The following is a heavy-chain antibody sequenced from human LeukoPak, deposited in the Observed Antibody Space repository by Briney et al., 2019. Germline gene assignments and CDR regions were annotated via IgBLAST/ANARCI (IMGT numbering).Heavy chain of an antibody. V-gene: IGHV3-30-3*01. CDR2: ISYDGSNK. CDR1: GFTFSSYA. J-gene: IGHJ4*02. CDR3: ARDRPVLRYFDGLDY. Sequence: PGRSLRLSCAASGFTFSSYAMHWVRQAPGKGLEWVAVISYDGSNKYYADSVKGRFTISRDNSKNTLYLQMNSLRAEDTAVYYCARDRPVLRYFDGLDYWGQGTLVTVSS. D-gene: IGHD3-9*01.